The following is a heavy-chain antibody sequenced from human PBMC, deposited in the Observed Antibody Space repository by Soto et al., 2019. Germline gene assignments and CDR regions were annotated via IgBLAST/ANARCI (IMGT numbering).Heavy chain of an antibody. CDR3: AREVTAGLTFDY. D-gene: IGHD2-21*02. CDR2: ISTSSSSM. CDR1: GFTFRTYS. V-gene: IGHV3-48*04. J-gene: IGHJ4*02. Sequence: EVQLVESGGGLVQPGGSLRLSCAASGFTFRTYSMDWVRQAPGKGLEWVPYISTSSSSMYYADSVKGRFTISRDNAKNSLYLQMNSLRAEDTAVYYCAREVTAGLTFDYWGQGILVTVSS.